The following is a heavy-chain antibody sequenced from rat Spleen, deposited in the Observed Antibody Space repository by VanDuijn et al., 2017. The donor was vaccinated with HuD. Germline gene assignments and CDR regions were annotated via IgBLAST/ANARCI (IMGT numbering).Heavy chain of an antibody. CDR1: ELTFNNYW. CDR3: ASHGPRISRFAY. D-gene: IGHD1-6*01. V-gene: IGHV5-31*01. CDR2: ISNSGGDT. Sequence: EVQLVESDGGLVQPGRSLTLSCAASELTFNNYWMTWIRQAPGKGLEWVASISNSGGDTYFPDSVKGRFSISRDNAKSILYLQMNSLRSEDTATYYCASHGPRISRFAYWGQGTLVTVSS. J-gene: IGHJ3*01.